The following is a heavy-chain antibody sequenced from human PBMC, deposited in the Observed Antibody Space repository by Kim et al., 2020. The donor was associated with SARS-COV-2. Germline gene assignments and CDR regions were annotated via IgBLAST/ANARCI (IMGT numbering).Heavy chain of an antibody. CDR1: GFTFSSYW. D-gene: IGHD3-16*02. V-gene: IGHV3-7*03. CDR3: ARDRYYDYVWGSYRNYYFDY. J-gene: IGHJ4*02. CDR2: IKQDGSEK. Sequence: GGSLRLSCAASGFTFSSYWMSWVRQAPGKGLEWVANIKQDGSEKYYVDSVKGRFTISRDNAKNSLYLQMNSLRAEDTAVYYCARDRYYDYVWGSYRNYYFDYWGQGTLVTVSS.